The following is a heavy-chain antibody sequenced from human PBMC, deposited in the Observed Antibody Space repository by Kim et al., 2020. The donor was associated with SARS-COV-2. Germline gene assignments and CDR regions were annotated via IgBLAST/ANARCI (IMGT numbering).Heavy chain of an antibody. D-gene: IGHD4-17*01. CDR1: GGTFSSYA. CDR3: ATETVTTVTTLDY. CDR2: IIPILGIA. V-gene: IGHV1-69*04. Sequence: SVKVSCKASGGTFSSYAISWVRQAPGQGLEWMGRIIPILGIANYAQKFQGRVTITADKSTSTAYMELSSLRSEDTAVYYCATETVTTVTTLDYWGQGTLVTVSS. J-gene: IGHJ4*02.